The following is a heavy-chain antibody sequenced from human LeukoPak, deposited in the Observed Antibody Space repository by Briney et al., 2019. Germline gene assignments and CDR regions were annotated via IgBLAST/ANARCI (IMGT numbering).Heavy chain of an antibody. J-gene: IGHJ4*01. CDR3: ATMVGPRFGTYYFDF. CDR1: GFTFNDYA. D-gene: IGHD3-16*01. Sequence: GGSLRLSCVGSGFTFNDYALESVRQPPGKGLEWVASISPKSDYIYYTPSVKGRFTIFRDNARRSVYLQMNSLRADDTALYYCATMVGPRFGTYYFDFWGQGVQVTVSS. V-gene: IGHV3-21*01. CDR2: ISPKSDYI.